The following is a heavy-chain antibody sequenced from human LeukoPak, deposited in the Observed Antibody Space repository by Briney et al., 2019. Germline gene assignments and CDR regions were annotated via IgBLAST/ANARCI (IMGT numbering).Heavy chain of an antibody. D-gene: IGHD4-17*01. CDR2: IYYSGST. J-gene: IGHJ3*02. CDR1: GGSTSSSSYY. V-gene: IGHV4-39*02. Sequence: SETLSLTCTVSGGSTSSSSYYWGWIRQPPGKGLEWIGSIYYSGSTYYNPSLKSRVTISVDTSKNQFSLKLSSVTAADTAVYYCAIDYGDYGFCAFDIWGQGTMVTVSS. CDR3: AIDYGDYGFCAFDI.